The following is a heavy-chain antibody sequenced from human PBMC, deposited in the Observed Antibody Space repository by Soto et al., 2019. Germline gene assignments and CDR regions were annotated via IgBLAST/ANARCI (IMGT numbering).Heavy chain of an antibody. CDR1: GFTFSSYG. D-gene: IGHD3-22*01. J-gene: IGHJ4*02. Sequence: GSLRLSCAASGFTFSSYGMHWVRQAPGKGLEWVSVIWCSGSSKYYADSVKGRFTISRDNSKNTLYLQMNSLRAEDTAVYYCAKGEYYYDGGAYYPFDYWGQGTLVTVSS. CDR2: IWCSGSSK. CDR3: AKGEYYYDGGAYYPFDY. V-gene: IGHV3-33*06.